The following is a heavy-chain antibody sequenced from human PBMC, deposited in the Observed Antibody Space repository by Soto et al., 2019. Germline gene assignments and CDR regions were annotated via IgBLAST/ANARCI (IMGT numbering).Heavy chain of an antibody. D-gene: IGHD3-9*01. CDR3: AREIHDILTGPPWVWYFDL. CDR1: GGSFSGYY. J-gene: IGHJ2*01. Sequence: QVQLQQWGAGPLSPLETLSLTCGVSGGSFSGYYWAWIRQSPGKGLEWIGEINDRGSINYNPSLKSRVSISVDTSNNHYSLNLRSVTAADTAVYYCAREIHDILTGPPWVWYFDLWGRGTLVTVSS. CDR2: INDRGSI. V-gene: IGHV4-34*01.